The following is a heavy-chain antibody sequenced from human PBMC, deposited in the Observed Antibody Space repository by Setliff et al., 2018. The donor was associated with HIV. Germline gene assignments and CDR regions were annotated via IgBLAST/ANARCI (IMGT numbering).Heavy chain of an antibody. J-gene: IGHJ6*04. CDR1: GRSVSTGNYY. Sequence: SETLSLTCTVSGRSVSTGNYYWNWIRLPPGKGLEWIGYIFYSGSTNYNPSLKSRVTISVDTSKNQFSLRLNSVTAADTAIYYCTRRGADSYYPRPLDVWGKGTTVTGSS. D-gene: IGHD3-10*01. CDR2: IFYSGST. CDR3: TRRGADSYYPRPLDV. V-gene: IGHV4-61*01.